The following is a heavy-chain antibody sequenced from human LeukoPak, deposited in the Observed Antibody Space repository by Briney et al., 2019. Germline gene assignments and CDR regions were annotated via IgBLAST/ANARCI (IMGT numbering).Heavy chain of an antibody. CDR2: IIPIFGTA. J-gene: IGHJ6*03. D-gene: IGHD6-19*01. CDR1: GGTFSSYA. V-gene: IGHV1-69*13. CDR3: AREGSGWYQDYYYYYYMDV. Sequence: SVKVSCKASGGTFSSYAISWVRQAPGQGLEWMGGIIPIFGTANYAQKFQGRVTITADESTSTAYMELSSLRSEDTAVYYCAREGSGWYQDYYYYYYMDVWGKGTTVTISS.